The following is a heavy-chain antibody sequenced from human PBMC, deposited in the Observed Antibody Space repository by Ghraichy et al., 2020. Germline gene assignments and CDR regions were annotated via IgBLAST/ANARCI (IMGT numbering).Heavy chain of an antibody. D-gene: IGHD6-19*01. CDR3: TRVWGSGWSDYFDY. CDR2: IRSKAYGGTT. V-gene: IGHV3-49*04. J-gene: IGHJ4*02. CDR1: GFTFGDYA. Sequence: GSLRLSCTASGFTFGDYAMSWVRQAPGKGLEWVGFIRSKAYGGTTEYAASVKGRFTISRDDSKSIAYLQMNSLKTEDTAVYYCTRVWGSGWSDYFDYWGQGTLVTVSS.